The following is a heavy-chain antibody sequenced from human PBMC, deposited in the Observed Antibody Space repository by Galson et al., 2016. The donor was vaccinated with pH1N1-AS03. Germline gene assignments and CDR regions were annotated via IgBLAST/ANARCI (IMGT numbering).Heavy chain of an antibody. CDR2: ISASGVTT. D-gene: IGHD5-18*01. Sequence: SLRLSCAASGFTFSSYAMTWVRQAPGKGLEWVSTISASGVTTDYADSVKGRFTVSRANSKNTLHLQMNGLRAEDTAISYCANPRAPGTTMGTSLDYWGQGILVTVSS. CDR3: ANPRAPGTTMGTSLDY. J-gene: IGHJ4*02. CDR1: GFTFSSYA. V-gene: IGHV3-23*01.